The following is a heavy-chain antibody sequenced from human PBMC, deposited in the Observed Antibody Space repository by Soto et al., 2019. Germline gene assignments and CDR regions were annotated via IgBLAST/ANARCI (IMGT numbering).Heavy chain of an antibody. Sequence: QVQLQQWGAGLLKPSETLSLTCAVYGGSFSGYYWSWIRQPPGKGLEWIGEINHSGSTNYNPSLKSLVTISVDTSKNQFSLKLSSVTAADTAVYYCARGPKCLVVHWFDPWGQGTLVTFAS. D-gene: IGHD6-19*01. CDR3: ARGPKCLVVHWFDP. CDR2: INHSGST. V-gene: IGHV4-34*01. J-gene: IGHJ5*02. CDR1: GGSFSGYY.